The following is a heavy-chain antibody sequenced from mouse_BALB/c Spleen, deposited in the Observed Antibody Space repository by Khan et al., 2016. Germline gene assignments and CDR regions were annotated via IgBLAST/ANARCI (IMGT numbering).Heavy chain of an antibody. Sequence: EVKLEESGGGLVQPGGSMKLSCVASGFTFSNYWMNWGRPIPRPWLAWISEISLHSNKYATHDAESVEGAVTISRVDSKSSVDLKMNNLGPEDTGIYHWTGPFAYWGQGTLATVS. V-gene: IGHV6-6*02. CDR3: TGPFAY. CDR1: GFTFSNYW. J-gene: IGHJ3*01. CDR2: ISLHSNKYAT.